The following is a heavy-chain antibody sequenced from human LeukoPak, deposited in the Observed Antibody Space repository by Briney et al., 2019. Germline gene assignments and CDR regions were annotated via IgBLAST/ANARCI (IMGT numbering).Heavy chain of an antibody. V-gene: IGHV4-4*09. Sequence: SDTLSLTCTVSGDSVSGYYGSWIRQPPGKGLEWIGYFYTSANTNYNPSLKSRVTMSVDTSNNQFSLKFTSVTAADTAVYYCARGLRDEERHYGYYYMDVWGKGTTVTVSS. J-gene: IGHJ6*03. D-gene: IGHD3-22*01. CDR2: FYTSANT. CDR3: ARGLRDEERHYGYYYMDV. CDR1: GDSVSGYY.